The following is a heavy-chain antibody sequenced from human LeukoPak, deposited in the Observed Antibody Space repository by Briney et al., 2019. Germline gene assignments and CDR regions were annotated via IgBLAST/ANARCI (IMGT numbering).Heavy chain of an antibody. D-gene: IGHD3-10*01. CDR2: INHSGST. J-gene: IGHJ4*02. V-gene: IGHV4-34*01. CDR1: GGSFSGYY. Sequence: SETLSLTCAVYGGSFSGYYWSWIRQPPGKRLEWIGEINHSGSTNYNPSLKSRVTISVDTSKNQFSLKLSSVTAADTAVYYCARRRRYYYGSGSYFFDWWGQGTLVTVSS. CDR3: ARRRRYYYGSGSYFFDW.